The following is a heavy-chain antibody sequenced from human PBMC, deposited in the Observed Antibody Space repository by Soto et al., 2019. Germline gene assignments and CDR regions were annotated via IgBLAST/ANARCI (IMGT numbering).Heavy chain of an antibody. D-gene: IGHD3-3*01. Sequence: GGSLRLSCAASGFTFSSAWINWVRQAPGKGLEWVGRIKSKSDGGTTDFAAPVKGRFAISRDDSRDMVYMQMDSLKTEDSGVYXCTTDXLFXXILXRVXFWGHGTLVXVXS. CDR2: IKSKSDGGTT. V-gene: IGHV3-15*07. CDR3: TTDXLFXXILXRVXF. CDR1: GFTFSSAW. J-gene: IGHJ4*01.